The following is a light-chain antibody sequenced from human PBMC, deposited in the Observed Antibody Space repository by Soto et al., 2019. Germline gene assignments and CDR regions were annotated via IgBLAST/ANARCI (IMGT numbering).Light chain of an antibody. CDR3: QQLNSYPLT. V-gene: IGKV1-9*01. CDR2: AAS. J-gene: IGKJ4*01. Sequence: DIQLTQSPSFLSASVGDRVTITCRASQGISSYLAWYQQKPGKAPKILIYAASTLQSGVPSRFSGSGSGTEFPLTISSLQPEDFANYYCQQLNSYPLTVGGGTKVAIK. CDR1: QGISSY.